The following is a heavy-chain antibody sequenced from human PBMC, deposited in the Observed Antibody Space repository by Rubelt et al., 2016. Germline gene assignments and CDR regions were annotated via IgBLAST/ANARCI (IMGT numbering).Heavy chain of an antibody. D-gene: IGHD4-17*01. CDR1: SSYW. Sequence: SSYWMSWVRQAPGKGLEWVANIKQDGSEKYYVDSVKGRFTISRDNAKNSLYLQMNSLRAEDTAVYYCARNNEGNGDYSYYYYYGMDVWGQGTTVTVSS. CDR2: IKQDGSEK. J-gene: IGHJ6*02. V-gene: IGHV3-7*01. CDR3: ARNNEGNGDYSYYYYYGMDV.